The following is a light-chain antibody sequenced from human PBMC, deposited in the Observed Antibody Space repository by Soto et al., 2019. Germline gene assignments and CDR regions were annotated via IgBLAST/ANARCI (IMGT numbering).Light chain of an antibody. J-gene: IGLJ2*01. CDR2: YYSDSDK. CDR1: SDINVESYN. CDR3: MIWPSNAYMV. V-gene: IGLV5-37*01. Sequence: QAVVTQPPSSSASPGESARLTCALPSDINVESYNIYWYQQKPGSPPRYLLNYYSDSDKGQGSGVPSRFSGSKDAAANTGILFISGVQSEDEAAYYCMIWPSNAYMVFGGGTKLTVL.